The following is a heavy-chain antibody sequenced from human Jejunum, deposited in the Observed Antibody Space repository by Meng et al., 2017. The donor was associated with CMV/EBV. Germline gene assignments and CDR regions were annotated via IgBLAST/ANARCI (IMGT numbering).Heavy chain of an antibody. J-gene: IGHJ5*01. CDR1: GFTFSSYW. Sequence: SGFTFSSYWMNWVRQAPGKGLEWVANIKQDGGEIYYVDSVKGRFTISRDNAKNSLYLQMNGLRAEDTAVYYCARWVVVPAAANWFDSWGQGTLVTVSS. CDR2: IKQDGGEI. D-gene: IGHD2-2*01. V-gene: IGHV3-7*01. CDR3: ARWVVVPAAANWFDS.